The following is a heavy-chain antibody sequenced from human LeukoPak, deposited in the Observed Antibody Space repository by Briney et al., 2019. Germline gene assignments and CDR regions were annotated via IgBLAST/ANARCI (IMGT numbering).Heavy chain of an antibody. Sequence: GGSLRLSCAASGFTFSSYGMYWVRQAPGKGLEWVANIKQDGSETHYVDSVKGRFTISRDNTKESLYLQMNSLRAEDTAVYYCTQIEWERWRGWGQGTLVTVPS. CDR1: GFTFSSYG. D-gene: IGHD1-26*01. J-gene: IGHJ4*02. CDR3: TQIEWERWRG. CDR2: IKQDGSET. V-gene: IGHV3-7*01.